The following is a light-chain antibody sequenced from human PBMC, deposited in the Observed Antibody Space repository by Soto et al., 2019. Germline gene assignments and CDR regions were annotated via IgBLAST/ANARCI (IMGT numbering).Light chain of an antibody. Sequence: EIVLTQSPATLSLSPGETATLSCRASQSVSSSLAWYQQKPGQTPRLLIYDASNRATGIPARLSGSWAGADISLSASSLETEDFAVYYSLPRSTWPLIFVGVNKVETK. CDR3: LPRSTWPLI. V-gene: IGKV3-11*01. CDR2: DAS. CDR1: QSVSSS. J-gene: IGKJ4*01.